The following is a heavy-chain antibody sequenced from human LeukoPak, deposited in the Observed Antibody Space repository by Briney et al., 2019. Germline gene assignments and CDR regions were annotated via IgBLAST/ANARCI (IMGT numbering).Heavy chain of an antibody. CDR1: GYTFTSYA. J-gene: IGHJ6*02. V-gene: IGHV1-3*01. CDR3: ARPKYTTSSFDHHYGLDV. CDR2: VNGGNGNT. Sequence: GASVKVSCKASGYTFTSYAIHWVRQAPGQRLEWMGWVNGGNGNTEYSEKFQGRLTIGRDTSASTAYMELSSLKSEDTAVYYCARPKYTTSSFDHHYGLDVWGQGTRVIVSS. D-gene: IGHD2-2*02.